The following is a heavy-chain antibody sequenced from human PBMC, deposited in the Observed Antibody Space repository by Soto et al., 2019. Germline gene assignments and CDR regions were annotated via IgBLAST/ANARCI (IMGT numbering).Heavy chain of an antibody. CDR1: GGSISSFC. V-gene: IGHV4-4*09. D-gene: IGHD3-22*01. Sequence: PSETLSLTCAVSGGSISSFCWTWIRQPPGQGLEWIGYICTGGTTKYNPSLKSRVTMSVDTSKTQFSLKLTSVTAADTAVYYCARQTYYYDSSGYSYGMDVWGQGTTVTVSS. CDR3: ARQTYYYDSSGYSYGMDV. CDR2: ICTGGTT. J-gene: IGHJ6*02.